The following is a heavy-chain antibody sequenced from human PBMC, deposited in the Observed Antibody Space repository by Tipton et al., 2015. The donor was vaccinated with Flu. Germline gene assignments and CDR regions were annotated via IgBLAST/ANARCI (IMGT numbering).Heavy chain of an antibody. D-gene: IGHD2-2*01. V-gene: IGHV3-7*01. CDR2: TRQDGHEK. Sequence: GSLRLSCAASGFTFSSVWMSWARQAPGKGLEWVANTRQDGHEKYYVDSVKGRFTISRDNAKTSLHLQMNSLRVEDTAVYYCVKMPDFDYWGQGILVTVSS. CDR3: VKMPDFDY. J-gene: IGHJ4*02. CDR1: GFTFSSVW.